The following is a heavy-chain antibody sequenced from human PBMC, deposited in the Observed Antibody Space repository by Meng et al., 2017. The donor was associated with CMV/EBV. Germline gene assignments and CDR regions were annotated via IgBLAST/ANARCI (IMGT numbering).Heavy chain of an antibody. CDR3: ARQKYNWNYLL. V-gene: IGHV4-39*01. CDR1: GGSISSSSYY. D-gene: IGHD1-7*01. J-gene: IGHJ4*02. CDR2: IYYSGSTGGST. Sequence: CGVPGGSISSSSYYWGWIRQPPGKGLEWIGSIYYSGSTGGSTYYNPSLKSRVTISVDTSKNQFSLKLSSVTAADTAVYYCARQKYNWNYLLWGQGTLVT.